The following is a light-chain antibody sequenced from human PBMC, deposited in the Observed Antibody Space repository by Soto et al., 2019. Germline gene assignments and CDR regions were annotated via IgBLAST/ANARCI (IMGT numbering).Light chain of an antibody. CDR2: GVS. J-gene: IGKJ1*01. V-gene: IGKV3-20*01. Sequence: EVALTLSPGTLSLCPGGGEAISCRASQSVSSIYFAWYQQKRGQAHRIIIYGVSSRATGIPDRFSGSGSGTDFTLTIRRMEPEDSAVYYCEQSGSSPRPFGKWPKVDIK. CDR3: EQSGSSPRP. CDR1: QSVSSIY.